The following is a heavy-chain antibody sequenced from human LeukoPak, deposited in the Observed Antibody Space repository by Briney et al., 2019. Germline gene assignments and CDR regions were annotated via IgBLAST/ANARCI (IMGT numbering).Heavy chain of an antibody. CDR1: GGSFSGYY. J-gene: IGHJ5*02. CDR2: INHSGST. CDR3: ARNVRDSSGWYSGKNNWFDP. Sequence: PSETLSLTCAVYGGSFSGYYWSWIRQPPGKGLEWIGEINHSGSTNYNPSLKSRVTISVDTSKNQFSLKLSSVTAADTAVYYCARNVRDSSGWYSGKNNWFDPWGQGTLVTVSS. V-gene: IGHV4-34*01. D-gene: IGHD6-19*01.